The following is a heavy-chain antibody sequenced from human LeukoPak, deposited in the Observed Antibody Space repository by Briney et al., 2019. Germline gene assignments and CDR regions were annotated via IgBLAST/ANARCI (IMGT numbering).Heavy chain of an antibody. Sequence: GGSLRLSCTASGFTFGDYAMSWVRQAPGKGLEWVGFIRSKAYGGTTEYAASVKGRFTISRDDSKSIAYLQMNSLKTEDTAVYYCTRVSGYGLDYFDYWGQGTLVTVSS. CDR3: TRVSGYGLDYFDY. CDR1: GFTFGDYA. J-gene: IGHJ4*02. CDR2: IRSKAYGGTT. V-gene: IGHV3-49*04. D-gene: IGHD5-12*01.